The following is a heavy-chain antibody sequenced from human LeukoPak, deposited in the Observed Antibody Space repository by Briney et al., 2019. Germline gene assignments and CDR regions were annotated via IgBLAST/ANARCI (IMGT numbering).Heavy chain of an antibody. CDR3: ARGGGLDV. D-gene: IGHD3-16*01. CDR2: INHNGSVN. V-gene: IGHV3-7*03. Sequence: GGSLRLSCAASGFTFRKYWMAWVRQAPGKGLEWVASINHNGSVNYYVDSVKGRFTISRDNAKNSLYLQMSNLRAEDTAVYFCARGGGLDVWGQGATVTVSS. CDR1: GFTFRKYW. J-gene: IGHJ6*02.